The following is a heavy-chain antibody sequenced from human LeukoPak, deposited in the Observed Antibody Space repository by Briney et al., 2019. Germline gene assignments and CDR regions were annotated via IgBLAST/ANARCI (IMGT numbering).Heavy chain of an antibody. D-gene: IGHD2-15*01. CDR2: ISYHGSDQ. CDR3: ARQDCSGGSCYLDY. Sequence: GGSLRLSCAASRFIFSNYAMHWVRQAPGKGLDWVAVISYHGSDQYYADSVKGRFTISRDYSKNTLYLQMNSLRTEDTAVYYCARQDCSGGSCYLDYWGQGTLVTVSS. J-gene: IGHJ4*02. V-gene: IGHV3-30*04. CDR1: RFIFSNYA.